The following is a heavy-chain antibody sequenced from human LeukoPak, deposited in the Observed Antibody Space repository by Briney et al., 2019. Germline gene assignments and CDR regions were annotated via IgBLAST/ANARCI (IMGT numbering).Heavy chain of an antibody. CDR2: IYYSGST. CDR3: ARTLGLFYFDY. CDR1: GGSISSYY. V-gene: IGHV4-59*01. Sequence: SETLSLTCTVSGGSISSYYWSWIRQPPGKGLEWIGYIYYSGSTNYNPSLKSRVTISVDTSKNQFSLKLISVTAADTAVYYCARTLGLFYFDYWGQGTLVTVSS. J-gene: IGHJ4*02. D-gene: IGHD7-27*01.